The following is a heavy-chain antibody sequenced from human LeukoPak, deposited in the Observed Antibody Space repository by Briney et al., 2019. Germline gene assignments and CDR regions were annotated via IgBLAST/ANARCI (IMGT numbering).Heavy chain of an antibody. D-gene: IGHD3-22*01. J-gene: IGHJ3*02. CDR3: AREYYDSSGIKYAFDI. Sequence: ASVKVSCKASGYTFTSYYMHWVRQAPGQGLEWMGIINPSGGSTSYAQKFQGRVTMTRDTSINTAYMELSRLRSDDTAVYYCAREYYDSSGIKYAFDIWGQGTMVTVSS. V-gene: IGHV1-46*01. CDR2: INPSGGST. CDR1: GYTFTSYY.